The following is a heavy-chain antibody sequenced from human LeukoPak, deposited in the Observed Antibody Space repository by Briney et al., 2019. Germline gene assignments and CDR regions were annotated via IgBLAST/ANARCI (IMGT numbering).Heavy chain of an antibody. Sequence: SETLSLTCTVSGGSFSSYYWSWIRQPPGKGLEWTGYIYYSGSTNYNPSLKSRVTISVETSKNEFSLKLRSVTAADTAVYYCARVTGYRIEDYFDYWGQGTLVTVSS. CDR1: GGSFSSYY. CDR2: IYYSGST. D-gene: IGHD6-13*01. J-gene: IGHJ4*02. V-gene: IGHV4-59*01. CDR3: ARVTGYRIEDYFDY.